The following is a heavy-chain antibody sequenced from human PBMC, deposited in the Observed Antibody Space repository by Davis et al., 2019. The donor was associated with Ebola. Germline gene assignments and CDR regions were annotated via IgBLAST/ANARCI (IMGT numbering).Heavy chain of an antibody. CDR2: ISDSGDAE. J-gene: IGHJ4*02. CDR3: ARDPAFSSFDY. V-gene: IGHV3-11*01. Sequence: GESLKISCAASGFTSSNHYMGWIRQAPGEGLEWISYISDSGDAEFYGDSVKGRFTISRDNAKNSLFLQMNSLRAEDTAVYYCARDPAFSSFDYWGQGALVTVSS. CDR1: GFTSSNHY. D-gene: IGHD6-6*01.